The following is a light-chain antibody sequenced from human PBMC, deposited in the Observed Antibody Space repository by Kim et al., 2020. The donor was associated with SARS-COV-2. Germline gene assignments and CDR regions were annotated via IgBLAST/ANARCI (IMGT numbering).Light chain of an antibody. CDR3: CSYAGTSDWV. V-gene: IGLV2-23*02. CDR1: SRDVGNYDL. J-gene: IGLJ3*02. Sequence: GQSITISCTGTSRDVGNYDLVSWYQQHPGKAPKLMIHEVSQRPSGVSNRFSGSKSGNTASLTISGLQAEDEADYYCCSYAGTSDWVFGGGTKVTVL. CDR2: EVS.